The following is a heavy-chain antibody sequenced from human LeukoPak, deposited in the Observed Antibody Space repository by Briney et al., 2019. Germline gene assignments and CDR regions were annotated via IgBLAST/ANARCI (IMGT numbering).Heavy chain of an antibody. J-gene: IGHJ4*02. Sequence: GGSLRLSCAASGSTFSSYAMSWVRQAPGKGLEWVSAISGSGGSTYYADSVKGRFTISRDNSKNTLYLQMNSLRAEDTAVYYCEKDQGVVGGLLDYGGREPLVTFPS. D-gene: IGHD3-16*01. CDR3: EKDQGVVGGLLDY. CDR2: ISGSGGST. V-gene: IGHV3-23*01. CDR1: GSTFSSYA.